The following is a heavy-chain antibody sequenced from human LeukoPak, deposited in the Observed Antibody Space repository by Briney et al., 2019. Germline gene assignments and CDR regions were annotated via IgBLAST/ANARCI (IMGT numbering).Heavy chain of an antibody. J-gene: IGHJ3*02. CDR3: ARELVRGVIGAFDI. CDR2: IYDSGST. V-gene: IGHV4-59*01. D-gene: IGHD3-10*01. CDR1: GGSIGEYY. Sequence: SETLSLTCTVSGGSIGEYYLSWIRQPPGKGLEWIGSIYDSGSTNYNPSLKSRVTISVDTSKNHFSLKLSSVTAADTAVYYCARELVRGVIGAFDIWGQGTMVTVSS.